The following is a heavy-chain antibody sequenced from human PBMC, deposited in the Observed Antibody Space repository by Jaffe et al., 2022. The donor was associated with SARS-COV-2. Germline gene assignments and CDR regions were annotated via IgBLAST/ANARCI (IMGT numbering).Heavy chain of an antibody. V-gene: IGHV3-33*01. D-gene: IGHD3-10*01. CDR2: VWYDGSHE. Sequence: QIQLVESGGGVVQPGTSPRLSCAASGMTSSSYVMHWVRQAPGKGLEWVAAVWYDGSHEFYADSVKGRFTISRDISKNTLFLQMNSLRVEDTAVYYCATEPMGHDYGMDVWGQGTTVTVSS. CDR3: ATEPMGHDYGMDV. CDR1: GMTSSSYV. J-gene: IGHJ6*02.